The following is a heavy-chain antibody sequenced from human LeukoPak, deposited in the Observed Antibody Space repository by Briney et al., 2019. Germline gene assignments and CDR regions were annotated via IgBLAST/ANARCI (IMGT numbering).Heavy chain of an antibody. CDR3: RRQFLVGVS. CDR1: GFFVSNNY. V-gene: IGHV3-66*04. Sequence: GGSLRLSCAASGFFVSNNYMSWVRQAPGKGLEWVSSISHSGDTSDYADSVKGRFTISRDNSKNTLYLQMNSLSAEDTAMYYCRRQFLVGVSWGPGTLVTVSS. CDR2: ISHSGDTS. J-gene: IGHJ5*02. D-gene: IGHD5/OR15-5a*01.